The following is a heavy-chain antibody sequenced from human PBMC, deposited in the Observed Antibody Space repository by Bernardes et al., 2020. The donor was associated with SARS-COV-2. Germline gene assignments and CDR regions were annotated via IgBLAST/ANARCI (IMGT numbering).Heavy chain of an antibody. CDR1: GFPFSSYA. V-gene: IGHV3-23*01. D-gene: IGHD6-13*01. CDR3: AKCIAAADYAFDI. CDR2: ISGSGGST. Sequence: GGSLRLSCAASGFPFSSYAMSWVRQAPGQGLEWVSAISGSGGSTYYADSVKGRFTISRDNSKNTLYLQMNSLRAEDTAVYYCAKCIAAADYAFDIWGQGTMVTVSS. J-gene: IGHJ3*02.